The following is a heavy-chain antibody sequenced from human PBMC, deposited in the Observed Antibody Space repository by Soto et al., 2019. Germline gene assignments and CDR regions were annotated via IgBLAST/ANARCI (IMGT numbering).Heavy chain of an antibody. CDR2: ISSDGNNK. J-gene: IGHJ6*02. CDR1: KFTFRRYG. CDR3: AKDLNAMIWGAIGDHESGIAV. D-gene: IGHD3-10*01. Sequence: GGSLRLSCVASKFTFRRYGMHWVRQAPGKGLEWVAIISSDGNNKHYSDSVKGRFTVSRDNSNDTLYLQMNTLKPEDTAVYYCAKDLNAMIWGAIGDHESGIAVWAQGPAVIV. V-gene: IGHV3-30*18.